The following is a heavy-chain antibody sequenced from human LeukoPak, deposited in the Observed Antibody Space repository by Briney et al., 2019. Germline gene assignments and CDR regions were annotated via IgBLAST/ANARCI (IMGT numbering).Heavy chain of an antibody. Sequence: PGGSLRLSCVGTGFTFSDAWMNWVRQSPGKGLEWVGRIKSKTEGGTTDYAAPVKGRFTISRDDSKSTLYLQMNSLKTEDTAVYYCTTAYYYGNSGYYHWGQGTLVTVSS. CDR2: IKSKTEGGTT. J-gene: IGHJ4*02. CDR1: GFTFSDAW. D-gene: IGHD3-22*01. CDR3: TTAYYYGNSGYYH. V-gene: IGHV3-15*01.